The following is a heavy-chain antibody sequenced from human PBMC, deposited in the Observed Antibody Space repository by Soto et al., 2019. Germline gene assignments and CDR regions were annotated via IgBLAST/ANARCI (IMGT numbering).Heavy chain of an antibody. Sequence: QVQLVQSGPEVKKPGASVKVSCQASGYTFSNYGISWVRQAPGQGLEWMGWIGPYNGNTDYAQNFQGRVTMTRDTSTNTASMELRSLRSDDTALYYCARCYCSLGSCYTCWHFDLWGRGALLTVSS. CDR2: IGPYNGNT. J-gene: IGHJ2*01. CDR1: GYTFSNYG. V-gene: IGHV1-18*01. CDR3: ARCYCSLGSCYTCWHFDL. D-gene: IGHD2-15*01.